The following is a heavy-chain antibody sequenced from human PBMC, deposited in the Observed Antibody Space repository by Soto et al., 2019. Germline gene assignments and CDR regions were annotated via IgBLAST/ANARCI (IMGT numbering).Heavy chain of an antibody. CDR2: MNPNSGNT. CDR3: ARLKQAYAVA. Sequence: QVQLVQSGAEVKKPGASVKVSCKASGYTFTSYDINWVRLATGQGLEGMGWMNPNSGNTAYAQNFQGGVTMTRNNSIITAYMELSSLRSGDTAVYYCARLKQAYAVAWGQGTLVTVSS. CDR1: GYTFTSYD. V-gene: IGHV1-8*01. J-gene: IGHJ5*02. D-gene: IGHD2-2*01.